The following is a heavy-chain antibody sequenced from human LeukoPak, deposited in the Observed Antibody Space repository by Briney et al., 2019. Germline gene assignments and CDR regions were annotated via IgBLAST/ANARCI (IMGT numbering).Heavy chain of an antibody. CDR1: GGSFSGYY. CDR3: ARGKHPGYSSGWYRNWFDP. V-gene: IGHV4-34*01. Sequence: SETLSLTCAVYGGSFSGYYWSWIRQPPGKGLEWIGEINHSGSTNYNPSLESRVTISVDTSKNQFSLKLSSVTAADTAVYYCARGKHPGYSSGWYRNWFDPWGQGTLVTVSS. CDR2: INHSGST. J-gene: IGHJ5*02. D-gene: IGHD6-19*01.